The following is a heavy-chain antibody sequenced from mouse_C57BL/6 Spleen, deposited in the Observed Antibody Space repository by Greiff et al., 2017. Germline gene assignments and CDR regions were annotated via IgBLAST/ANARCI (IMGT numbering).Heavy chain of an antibody. J-gene: IGHJ4*01. CDR2: IYPGSGST. V-gene: IGHV1-55*01. CDR3: ARRPRAMDD. CDR1: GYTFTSYW. Sequence: QLQQSGAELVKPGASVKMSCKASGYTFTSYWITWVKQRPGQGLEWIGDIYPGSGSTNYNEKFTSKATLTVDTSSSTAYMQLSSLTSEDSAVYYCARRPRAMDDWGQGTSVTVSS.